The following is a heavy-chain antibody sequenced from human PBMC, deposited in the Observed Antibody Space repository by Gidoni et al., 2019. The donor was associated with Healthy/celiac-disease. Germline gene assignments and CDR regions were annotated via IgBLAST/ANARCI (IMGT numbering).Heavy chain of an antibody. D-gene: IGHD2-15*01. J-gene: IGHJ6*03. Sequence: QVQLVQSGAEVKKPGSSVKVSCKASGGTFSSYAISWVRQAPGKGLGWMGGIIPIFGTANYAQKFQGRVTITADKSTSTAYMELSSLRSEDTAVYYCARGRYCSGGSCYSYYYYYYMDVWGKGTTVTVSS. CDR3: ARGRYCSGGSCYSYYYYYYMDV. V-gene: IGHV1-69*06. CDR2: IIPIFGTA. CDR1: GGTFSSYA.